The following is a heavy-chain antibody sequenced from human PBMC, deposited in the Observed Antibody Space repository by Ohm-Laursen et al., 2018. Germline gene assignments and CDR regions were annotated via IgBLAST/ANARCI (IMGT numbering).Heavy chain of an antibody. J-gene: IGHJ3*02. V-gene: IGHV4-59*02. Sequence: SDTLSLTCTVSGVSVSRYYWSWIRQPPGKGLESIGYMYYSGSTNYNPSLKSRVTISIDTSKNQFSLKLSSVTAADTAVYYCARAGYRRQVVFDDALDIWGQGTMVTVSS. D-gene: IGHD6-13*01. CDR3: ARAGYRRQVVFDDALDI. CDR1: GVSVSRYY. CDR2: MYYSGST.